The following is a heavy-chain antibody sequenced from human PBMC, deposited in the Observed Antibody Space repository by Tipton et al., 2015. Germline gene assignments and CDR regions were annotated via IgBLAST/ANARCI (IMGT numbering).Heavy chain of an antibody. J-gene: IGHJ4*02. V-gene: IGHV4-59*13. CDR1: GGSISHYY. CDR2: IYYSGST. CDR3: ARDRGSGSYYSKFDY. Sequence: TLSLTCTVSGGSISHYYWSWIRQPPGKGLEWIAFIYYSGSTNYNPSLKSRVTISVDTSRSQLSLKLSSVTAADTAVYYCARDRGSGSYYSKFDYWGRGTLVTVAS. D-gene: IGHD3-10*01.